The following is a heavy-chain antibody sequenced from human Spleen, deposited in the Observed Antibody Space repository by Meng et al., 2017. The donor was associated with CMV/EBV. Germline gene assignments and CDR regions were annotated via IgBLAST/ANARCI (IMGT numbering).Heavy chain of an antibody. CDR2: NNRDGNP. Sequence: SETLSLTCAVYGESFSGYYWSWIRQPPGKGLEWIGENNRDGNPNYNPSLKSRVTISVDTYKNQFSLKLISVTAADTATYYCARGGVVPAAANYFYMDVWGQGTLVTVSS. D-gene: IGHD2-2*01. V-gene: IGHV4-34*01. CDR3: ARGGVVPAAANYFYMDV. J-gene: IGHJ4*02. CDR1: GESFSGYY.